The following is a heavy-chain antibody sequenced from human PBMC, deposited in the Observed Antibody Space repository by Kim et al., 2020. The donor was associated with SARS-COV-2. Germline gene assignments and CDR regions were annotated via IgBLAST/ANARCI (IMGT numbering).Heavy chain of an antibody. Sequence: SETLSLTCTVSGGSISSGGYYWSWIRQHPGKGLEWIGYIYYSGSTYYSPSLKSRVTISVDTSKNQFSLKLSSVTAADTAVYFCARASLTMIVVVGAFDIWGQGTMVTVSS. J-gene: IGHJ3*02. CDR3: ARASLTMIVVVGAFDI. CDR1: GGSISSGGYY. V-gene: IGHV4-31*03. CDR2: IYYSGST. D-gene: IGHD3-22*01.